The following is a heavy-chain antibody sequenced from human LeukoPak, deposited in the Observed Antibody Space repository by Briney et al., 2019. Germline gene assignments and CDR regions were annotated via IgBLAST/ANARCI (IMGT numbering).Heavy chain of an antibody. CDR3: ARDGLGYCSGGSCWGFDP. CDR2: IIPIFGTA. J-gene: IGHJ5*02. Sequence: SVKVSCKASGGTFSSYAISWVRQAPGQGLEWMGGIIPIFGTANYAQKFQGRVTITADESTSTAYMELSSLRSEDTAVYYCARDGLGYCSGGSCWGFDPWGQGTLVTVSS. D-gene: IGHD2-15*01. V-gene: IGHV1-69*13. CDR1: GGTFSSYA.